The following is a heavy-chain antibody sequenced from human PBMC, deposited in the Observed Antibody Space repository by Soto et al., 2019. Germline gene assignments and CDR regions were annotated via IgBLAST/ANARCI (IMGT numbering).Heavy chain of an antibody. CDR3: AKDRSRAIPYYYYGMDV. J-gene: IGHJ6*02. CDR2: ISWNSGSI. D-gene: IGHD1-26*01. CDR1: GFTFDDYA. V-gene: IGHV3-9*01. Sequence: EVQLVESGGGLVQPGRSLRLSCAASGFTFDDYAMHWVRQAPGKGLEWVSGISWNSGSIGYADSVKGRFTISRDNAKNSLYLQMNSLRAEDTALYYCAKDRSRAIPYYYYGMDVWGQGTTVTVSS.